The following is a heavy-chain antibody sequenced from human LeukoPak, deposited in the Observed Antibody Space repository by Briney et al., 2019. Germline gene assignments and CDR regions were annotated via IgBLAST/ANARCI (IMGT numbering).Heavy chain of an antibody. Sequence: GGSLRLSCAASGFTLSSYAMSWVRPTPGKGLEWVSAISSGGGSTYYADSVKGRFTISRDNSKNTLYLQMNSLRAEDTAVYYCAKVTFASPSLYYWGQGTLVTVSS. J-gene: IGHJ4*02. CDR3: AKVTFASPSLYY. CDR2: ISSGGGST. D-gene: IGHD3-16*01. V-gene: IGHV3-23*01. CDR1: GFTLSSYA.